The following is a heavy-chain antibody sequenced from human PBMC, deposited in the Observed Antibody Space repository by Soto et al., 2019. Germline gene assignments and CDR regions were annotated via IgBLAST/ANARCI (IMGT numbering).Heavy chain of an antibody. V-gene: IGHV3-48*03. J-gene: IGHJ4*02. CDR3: ARLDYEDGVDY. D-gene: IGHD4-17*01. CDR1: GFTFSSYE. Sequence: EVQLVESGGGLVQPGGSLRLSCAASGFTFSSYEMNWVRQAPGKGLEWVSYISSSGSTIYYADSVKGRFTISRDNAKNSLYLQMNSLRAEDTAVYYCARLDYEDGVDYWGQGTLGTVSS. CDR2: ISSSGSTI.